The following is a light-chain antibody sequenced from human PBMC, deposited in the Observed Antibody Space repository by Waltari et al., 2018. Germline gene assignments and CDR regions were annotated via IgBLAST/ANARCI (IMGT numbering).Light chain of an antibody. Sequence: SSELTQDPAVSVALGQTVRLTCQGDSLRSSYASWYQQKPGQAPVLVIYGKNNRPSGIPDRISGSTSGNTASLTISGAQAEDEADYYCNSRDSSGNHVLFGGGTKLTVL. CDR3: NSRDSSGNHVL. J-gene: IGLJ2*01. V-gene: IGLV3-19*01. CDR2: GKN. CDR1: SLRSSY.